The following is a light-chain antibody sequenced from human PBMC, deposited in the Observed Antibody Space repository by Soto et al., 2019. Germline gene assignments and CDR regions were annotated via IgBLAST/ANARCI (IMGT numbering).Light chain of an antibody. Sequence: SYELTQPPSVSVAPGQTAGITCGGDNIGAKSVHWYQQRPGQAPVLVVYDDSDRPSGIPERFSGSNSGNTATLTISRVEAGDEADYYCQVWDDSSDHDYVFGTGTKVTVL. CDR3: QVWDDSSDHDYV. J-gene: IGLJ1*01. CDR1: NIGAKS. CDR2: DDS. V-gene: IGLV3-21*02.